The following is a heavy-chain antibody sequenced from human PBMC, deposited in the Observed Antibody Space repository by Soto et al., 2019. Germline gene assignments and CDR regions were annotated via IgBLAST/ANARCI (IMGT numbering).Heavy chain of an antibody. CDR1: GFSFINYA. V-gene: IGHV3-23*01. CDR2: MSASGGTT. Sequence: GGSLRLSCAASGFSFINYAMNWVRQAPGKGLEWLSYMSASGGTTNYADSVKGRFTVSRDNSRNTLFLQMNSLRVEDTAIYYCAKADRPYYEILTGPDYWGQGTLVTVSS. D-gene: IGHD3-9*01. CDR3: AKADRPYYEILTGPDY. J-gene: IGHJ4*02.